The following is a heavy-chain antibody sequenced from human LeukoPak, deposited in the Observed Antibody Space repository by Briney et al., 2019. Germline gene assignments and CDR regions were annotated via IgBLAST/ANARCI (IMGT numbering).Heavy chain of an antibody. CDR1: GGSFSGYY. CDR3: AGYCSSTSCSTLDAFHI. CDR2: INHSGST. V-gene: IGHV4-34*01. J-gene: IGHJ3*02. Sequence: SETLSLTCAVYGGSFSGYYWSWIRQPPGKGLEWIGEINHSGSTNYNPSLKSRVTISVDTSKNQFSLKLSSVTAADTAVYYCAGYCSSTSCSTLDAFHIWGQGTMVTVSS. D-gene: IGHD2-2*02.